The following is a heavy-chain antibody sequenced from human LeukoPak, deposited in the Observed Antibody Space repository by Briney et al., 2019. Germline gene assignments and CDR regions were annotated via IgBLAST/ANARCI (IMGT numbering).Heavy chain of an antibody. D-gene: IGHD4-11*01. CDR2: IVVGSGNT. V-gene: IGHV1-58*02. CDR3: AAAFTVTSLYYFDY. Sequence: GASVKVSCKASRFTFTSSAMQWVRQARGQRLEWIGWIVVGSGNTNYAQKFQERVTITRDMSTSTAYMELSSLRSEDTAVYYCAAAFTVTSLYYFDYWGQGTLVTVSS. J-gene: IGHJ4*02. CDR1: RFTFTSSA.